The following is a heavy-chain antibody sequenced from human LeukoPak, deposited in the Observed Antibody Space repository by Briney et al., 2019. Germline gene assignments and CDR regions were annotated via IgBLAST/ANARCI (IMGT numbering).Heavy chain of an antibody. CDR2: ISSSGITI. CDR1: GFTFSGYE. D-gene: IGHD4-23*01. Sequence: GGSLRLSCAASGFTFSGYEMNWVRQAPGKGLEWVSYISSSGITIYYADSVKGRFTISRDNAKNSLYLQMNSLRAEDTALYYCARVGELRYYYYYMDVWGKGTTVTVSS. J-gene: IGHJ6*03. V-gene: IGHV3-48*03. CDR3: ARVGELRYYYYYMDV.